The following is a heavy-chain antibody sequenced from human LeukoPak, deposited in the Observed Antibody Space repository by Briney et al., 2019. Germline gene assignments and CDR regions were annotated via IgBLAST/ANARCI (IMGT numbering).Heavy chain of an antibody. J-gene: IGHJ3*02. D-gene: IGHD3-10*01. CDR1: GGSFSGYY. V-gene: IGHV4-34*01. Sequence: SETLSLTCAVYGGSFSGYYWSWIRQPPGKGLEWIGEINHSGSTNYNPSLKSRVTISVDTSKNQFSLKLSSVTAADTAVYYCARRRRLLWFGEGIWGQGTMVTVSS. CDR3: ARRRRLLWFGEGI. CDR2: INHSGST.